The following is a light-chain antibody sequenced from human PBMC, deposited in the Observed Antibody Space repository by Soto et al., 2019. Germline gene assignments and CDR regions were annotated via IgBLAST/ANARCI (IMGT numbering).Light chain of an antibody. CDR2: EVT. Sequence: QSALTQPASVSGSPGQSITISCTRPSSDVWSFNVVSWYQQHPDKAPQVLIYEVTKRPPGVSNRFSGSKSGNTASLTISGLQDDDEADYYCCSDAGSSSYVFGTGTKLTVL. V-gene: IGLV2-23*02. CDR3: CSDAGSSSYV. CDR1: SSDVWSFNV. J-gene: IGLJ1*01.